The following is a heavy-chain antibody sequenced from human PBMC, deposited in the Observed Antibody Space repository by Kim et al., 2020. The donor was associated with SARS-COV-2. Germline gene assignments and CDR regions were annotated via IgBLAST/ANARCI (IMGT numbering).Heavy chain of an antibody. CDR3: AKGLNYYDSSGYNRAFLH. CDR1: GFTFDDYA. V-gene: IGHV3-9*01. D-gene: IGHD3-22*01. CDR2: ISWNSGSI. Sequence: GGSLRLSCAASGFTFDDYAMHWVRQAPGKGLEWVSGISWNSGSIGYADSVKGRFTISRDNAKNSLYLQMNSLRAEDTALYYCAKGLNYYDSSGYNRAFLHWGQGTLVTVSS. J-gene: IGHJ4*02.